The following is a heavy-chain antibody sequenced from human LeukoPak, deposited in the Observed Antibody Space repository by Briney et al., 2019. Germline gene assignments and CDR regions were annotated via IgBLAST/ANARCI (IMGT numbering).Heavy chain of an antibody. J-gene: IGHJ4*02. CDR3: ARVGYYGSGSYWVFDY. V-gene: IGHV3-74*01. Sequence: GGSLRLSCAASGFTFSTYWMHWVRQAPGKGLVWVSRLSPDGRSSVYADSVKGRFTISRDNSKNTLYLQMNSLRAEDTAVYYCARVGYYGSGSYWVFDYWRQGTLVTVSS. CDR1: GFTFSTYW. CDR2: LSPDGRSS. D-gene: IGHD3-10*01.